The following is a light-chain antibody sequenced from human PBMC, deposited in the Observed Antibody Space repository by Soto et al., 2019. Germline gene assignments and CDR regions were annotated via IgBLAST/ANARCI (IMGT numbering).Light chain of an antibody. CDR3: QQYGSSPLWT. V-gene: IGKV3-20*01. J-gene: IGKJ1*01. CDR2: GAS. Sequence: ELVFTQSPGTLSLSPGARATLSCRASQSVSSSYLAWYQQKPGQAPRLIIYGASRRATGIPARFSGIVSGTDFTLPIRRLEPEDFASYYGQQYGSSPLWTFGQGTKVEI. CDR1: QSVSSSY.